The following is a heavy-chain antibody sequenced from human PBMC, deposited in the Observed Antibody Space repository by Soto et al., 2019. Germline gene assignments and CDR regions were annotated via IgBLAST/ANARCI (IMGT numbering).Heavy chain of an antibody. Sequence: PSETLSLTCTVSGGSISSGGYYWSWTRQHPGKGLEWIGYIYDSGSTYYNPSLKSRVIISVDTSKNQFSLKLSSVTAADTAVYYCASQATGWYPDYWGQGTLVTVSS. J-gene: IGHJ4*02. V-gene: IGHV4-31*03. CDR3: ASQATGWYPDY. D-gene: IGHD6-19*01. CDR1: GGSISSGGYY. CDR2: IYDSGST.